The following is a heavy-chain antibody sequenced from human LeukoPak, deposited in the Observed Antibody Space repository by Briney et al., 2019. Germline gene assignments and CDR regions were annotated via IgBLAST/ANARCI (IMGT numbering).Heavy chain of an antibody. Sequence: GGSLRLSCAASGFTFSSYAMHWVRQAPGKGLEWVAVISYDGSNKYYADSVKGRFTISRDNSKSTLYLQMNSLRAEDTAVYYCARAGISSFDYWGQGTLVTVSS. J-gene: IGHJ4*02. D-gene: IGHD1-1*01. CDR2: ISYDGSNK. CDR3: ARAGISSFDY. CDR1: GFTFSSYA. V-gene: IGHV3-30-3*01.